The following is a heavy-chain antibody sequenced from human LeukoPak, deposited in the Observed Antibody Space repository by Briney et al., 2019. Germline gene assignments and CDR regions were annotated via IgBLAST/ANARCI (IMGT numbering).Heavy chain of an antibody. J-gene: IGHJ4*02. D-gene: IGHD6-19*01. Sequence: GESLKISCKASGYSFTSYWIAWVRQMPGKGLEGMGSIYPGDSDTRYSPSFQGQVTISADKSISTAYLQWSSLKASDTAMYYCARARFVAVAGTDYWGQGTLVTVSS. V-gene: IGHV5-51*01. CDR2: IYPGDSDT. CDR1: GYSFTSYW. CDR3: ARARFVAVAGTDY.